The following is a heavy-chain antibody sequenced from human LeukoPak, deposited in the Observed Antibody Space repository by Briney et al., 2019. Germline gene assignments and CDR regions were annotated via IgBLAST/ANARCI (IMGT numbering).Heavy chain of an antibody. J-gene: IGHJ5*02. CDR3: ARGGSLDP. CDR2: IYYTGST. CDR1: GGFISSGEYY. Sequence: SETLSLTCTVSGGFISSGEYYWSWVRQPPGQGLEWIGYIYYTGSTYYNPSLKSRVIVSVDTSRNQFSLKLSSVTAADTAVYYCARGGSLDPWGQGTLVTVSS. V-gene: IGHV4-30-4*01. D-gene: IGHD3-10*01.